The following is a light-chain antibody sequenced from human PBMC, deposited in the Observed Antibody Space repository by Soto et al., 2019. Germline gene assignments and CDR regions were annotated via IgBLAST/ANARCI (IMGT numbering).Light chain of an antibody. J-gene: IGKJ2*01. Sequence: IQLTQSPSFVSASVGDRVAITCRASQNLGKWLAWYQHKAGEAPKLLVFDASNLQDGVPSRFSGTGSGTEFTLTISGLQPDDFATYYCQQYEHSYSFDQGTTVDIK. CDR2: DAS. CDR1: QNLGKW. CDR3: QQYEHSYS. V-gene: IGKV1-5*01.